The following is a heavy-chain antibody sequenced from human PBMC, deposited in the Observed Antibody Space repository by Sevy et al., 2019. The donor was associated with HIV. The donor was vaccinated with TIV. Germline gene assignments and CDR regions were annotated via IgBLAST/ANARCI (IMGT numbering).Heavy chain of an antibody. D-gene: IGHD3-22*01. CDR2: FDPEEGER. CDR1: GHTLTDLS. J-gene: IGHJ4*02. CDR3: SATREYYSDSYGYFDY. V-gene: IGHV1-24*01. Sequence: ASVKVSCKASGHTLTDLSMHWVRQAPGKGFEWIGRFDPEEGERIYAQKFQGRVTMTEDTSTDTAYMELGSLGSEDTAVYYCSATREYYSDSYGYFDYWGQGTLVTVSS.